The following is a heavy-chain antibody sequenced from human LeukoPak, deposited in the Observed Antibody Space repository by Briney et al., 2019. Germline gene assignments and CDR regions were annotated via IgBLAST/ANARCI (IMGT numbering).Heavy chain of an antibody. CDR1: GYTFTGYY. Sequence: ASVKVSCKASGYTFTGYYMHWVRQAPGQGLEWMGWINPNSGGTNYAQKFQGRVTMTRDTSISTAYMELSRLRSDDTAVYYCARGTGGQGSSFPDYWGQGALVTVSS. J-gene: IGHJ4*02. CDR2: INPNSGGT. D-gene: IGHD6-13*01. V-gene: IGHV1-2*02. CDR3: ARGTGGQGSSFPDY.